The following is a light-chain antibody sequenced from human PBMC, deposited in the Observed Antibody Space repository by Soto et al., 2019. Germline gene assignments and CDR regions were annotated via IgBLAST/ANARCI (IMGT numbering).Light chain of an antibody. J-gene: IGLJ2*01. CDR2: DVS. CDR3: SSYTSSSTLVV. V-gene: IGLV2-14*01. CDR1: SSDVGGYKY. Sequence: QSALTQPASVSGSPGQSITISCTGTSSDVGGYKYVSWYQQHPGKAPKLMIYDVSNRPSGVSNRFSGSKSGNTASLTISGLQGEDEADYYCSSYTSSSTLVVFGGGTQLTVL.